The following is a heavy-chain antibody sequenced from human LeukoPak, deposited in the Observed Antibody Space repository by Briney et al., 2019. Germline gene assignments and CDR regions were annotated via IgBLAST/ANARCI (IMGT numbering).Heavy chain of an antibody. V-gene: IGHV1-69*04. CDR1: GGTFSSYA. CDR2: IIPILGIA. CDR3: ARTDQSPLWWFDP. J-gene: IGHJ5*02. Sequence: EASVKVSCKASGGTFSSYAISWVRQAPGQGLEWMGRIIPILGIANYAQKFQGRVTITADKSTSTAYMELSSLRSEDTAVYYCARTDQSPLWWFDPWGQGTLVTVSS. D-gene: IGHD2-2*01.